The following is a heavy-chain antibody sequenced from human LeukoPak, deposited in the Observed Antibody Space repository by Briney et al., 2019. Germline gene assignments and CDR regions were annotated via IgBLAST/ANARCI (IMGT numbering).Heavy chain of an antibody. CDR1: GGSFSGYY. Sequence: PSETLSLTCAVYGGSFSGYYWGWIRQPPGKGLEWIGEISHSGSTNYNPPLKSRITISVDTSKNQFSLKLSSVTAADTAVYYCASFYSSSINKTNWFDPWGQGTLVTVSS. D-gene: IGHD6-6*01. J-gene: IGHJ5*02. CDR2: ISHSGST. V-gene: IGHV4-34*01. CDR3: ASFYSSSINKTNWFDP.